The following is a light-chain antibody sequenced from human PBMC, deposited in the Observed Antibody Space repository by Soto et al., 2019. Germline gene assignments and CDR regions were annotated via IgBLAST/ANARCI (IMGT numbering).Light chain of an antibody. Sequence: QSVLTQPPSVSGAPGQRVTISCTGSSSNIGAGYDVHWYQQLPVTAPKLLIYGNSNRPSGVPDRFSGAKSGTSASLAITGLQAEDEADYYCQSYDSSMSGWVFGGGTKRTVL. CDR3: QSYDSSMSGWV. V-gene: IGLV1-40*01. J-gene: IGLJ2*01. CDR1: SSNIGAGYD. CDR2: GNS.